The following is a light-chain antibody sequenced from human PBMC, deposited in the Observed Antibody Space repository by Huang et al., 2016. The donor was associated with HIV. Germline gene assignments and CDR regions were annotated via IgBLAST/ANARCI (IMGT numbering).Light chain of an antibody. V-gene: IGKV3-20*01. Sequence: EIVLTQSPGTLSLSPGERATLSCRASQTFSSSYLAWYQQKPGQAHRLLIYGASSRATGIPDRFSGSESGTDFTLTISRLEPEDFAVYYCQQYVSSPRTFGQGTKVEIK. CDR3: QQYVSSPRT. J-gene: IGKJ1*01. CDR1: QTFSSSY. CDR2: GAS.